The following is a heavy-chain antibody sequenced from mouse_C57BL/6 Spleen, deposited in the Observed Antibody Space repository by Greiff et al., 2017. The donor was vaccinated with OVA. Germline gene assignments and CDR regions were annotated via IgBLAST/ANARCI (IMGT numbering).Heavy chain of an antibody. V-gene: IGHV3-6*01. D-gene: IGHD2-4*01. CDR1: GYSITSGYY. CDR3: ARGGDYDRGWFAY. Sequence: ESGPGLVKPSQSLSLTCSVTGYSITSGYYWNWIRQFPGNKLEWMGYISYDGSNNYNPSLKNRISITRDTSKNQFFLKLNSVTTEDTATYYCARGGDYDRGWFAYWGQGTLVTVSA. CDR2: ISYDGSN. J-gene: IGHJ3*01.